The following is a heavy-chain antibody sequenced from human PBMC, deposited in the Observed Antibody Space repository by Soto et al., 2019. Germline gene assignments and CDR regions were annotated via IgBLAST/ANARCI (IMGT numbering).Heavy chain of an antibody. D-gene: IGHD3-22*01. V-gene: IGHV1-69*02. CDR2: VNPIVSMS. CDR3: ARANYYDSSGFDTYYFDY. CDR1: GDTFSFYT. Sequence: SVKVSCKASGDTFSFYTINWVRQAPGLGLEWMGRVNPIVSMSNYAQKFQGRVTITADESTSTAYMELSSLRSEDTAVYYCARANYYDSSGFDTYYFDYWGQGTLVTVSS. J-gene: IGHJ4*02.